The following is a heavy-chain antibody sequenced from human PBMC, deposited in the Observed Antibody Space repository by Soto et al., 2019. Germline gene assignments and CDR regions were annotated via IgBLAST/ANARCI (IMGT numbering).Heavy chain of an antibody. CDR1: GFSFTTRGVG. Sequence: QITLKESGPTLVKPTQTLTLTCTFSGFSFTTRGVGVGAIRQPPGKALEWLALIYWDDDKRYRPYLKSRVTVTKDTSKNQVVLTVTNMDPVDTATDFCARSGFHWHSSGYSLDHGFDIWVPGTVVTVAS. D-gene: IGHD3-22*01. J-gene: IGHJ3*02. CDR3: ARSGFHWHSSGYSLDHGFDI. CDR2: IYWDDDK. V-gene: IGHV2-5*02.